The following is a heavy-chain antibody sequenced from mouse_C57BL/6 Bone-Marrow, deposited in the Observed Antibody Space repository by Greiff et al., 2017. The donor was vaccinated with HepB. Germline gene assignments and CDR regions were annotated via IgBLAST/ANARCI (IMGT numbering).Heavy chain of an antibody. CDR2: IYPRDGST. CDR1: GYTFTDHT. Sequence: VKLMESDAELVKPGASVKISCKVSGYTFTDHTIHWMKQRPEQGLEWIGYIYPRDGSTKYNEKFKSKATLTVDKSSSTAYMQLSSLTSEDSAVYYCARIGLAWFAYWGQGTLVTVSA. D-gene: IGHD3-1*01. CDR3: ARIGLAWFAY. V-gene: IGHV1-78*01. J-gene: IGHJ3*01.